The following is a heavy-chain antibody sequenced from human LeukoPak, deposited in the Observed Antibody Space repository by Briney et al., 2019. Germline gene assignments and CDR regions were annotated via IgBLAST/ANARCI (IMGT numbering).Heavy chain of an antibody. CDR1: GFTFSSYS. Sequence: GGSLRLSCAASGFTFSSYSMNWVRQAPGKGLEWVSSISSSSSSIYYADSMKGRFTISRDNAKNSLYLQMNSLRAEDTAVYYCAKSFWWFGEFSPFDYWGQGTLVTVSS. J-gene: IGHJ4*02. CDR2: ISSSSSSI. V-gene: IGHV3-21*01. CDR3: AKSFWWFGEFSPFDY. D-gene: IGHD3-10*01.